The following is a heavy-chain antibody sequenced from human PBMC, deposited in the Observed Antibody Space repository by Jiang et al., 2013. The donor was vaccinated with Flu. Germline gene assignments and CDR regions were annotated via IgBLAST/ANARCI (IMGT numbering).Heavy chain of an antibody. J-gene: IGHJ6*03. CDR2: TIPIFGTA. D-gene: IGHD6-6*01. CDR1: GGTFSSYA. V-gene: IGHV1-69*01. Sequence: VQLVESGAEVKKPGSSVKVSCKASGGTFSSYAISWVRQAPGQGLEWMGGTIPIFGTANYAQKFQGRATITADESTSTAYMELSSLRSEDTAVYYCARYSSSSEGYYYYYYMDVWGKGTTVTVSS. CDR3: ARYSSSSEGYYYYYYMDV.